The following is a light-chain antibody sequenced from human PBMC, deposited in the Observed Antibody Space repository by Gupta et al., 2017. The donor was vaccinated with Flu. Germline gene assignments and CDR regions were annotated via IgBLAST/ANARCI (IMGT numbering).Light chain of an antibody. CDR3: YVWDTSSGQSCV. V-gene: IGLV3-21*03. J-gene: IGLJ3*02. CDR2: VVS. CDR1: NSDSKS. Sequence: KTARITCEGNNSDSKSVHWYQQRPGQAHVLGGEVVSDRTSGIPERFSGSNAWNTDNLTARGVEAGDDADDDGYVWDTSSGQSCVFGGGTKMTVL.